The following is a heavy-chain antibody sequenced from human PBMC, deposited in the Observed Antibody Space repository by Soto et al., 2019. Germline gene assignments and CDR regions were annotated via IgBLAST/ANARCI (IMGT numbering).Heavy chain of an antibody. CDR2: VFFSGST. D-gene: IGHD1-1*01. CDR1: GGSVGNNFNY. J-gene: IGHJ4*02. CDR3: ARTWVQLWSYYFDS. V-gene: IGHV4-39*01. Sequence: SETLSLTCTVSGGSVGNNFNYWAWVRQSPEKGLEWIGSVFFSGSTYYNPSLKSRVTISIDTSKNQFSLRLKSVTAADTAVYYCARTWVQLWSYYFDSWGQGTLVTVYS.